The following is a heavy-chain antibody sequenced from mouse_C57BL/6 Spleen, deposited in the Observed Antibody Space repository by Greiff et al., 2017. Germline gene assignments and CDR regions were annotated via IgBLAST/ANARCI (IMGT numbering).Heavy chain of an antibody. Sequence: VQLQESGAELVRPGTSVKVSCKASGYAFTNYLIEWVKQRPGQGLEWIGVINPGSGGTNYNEKFKGKATLTADKSSSTAYMQLSSLTSEDSAVYFCARLYSNLEGYFDYWGQGTTLTVSS. V-gene: IGHV1-54*01. CDR2: INPGSGGT. CDR3: ARLYSNLEGYFDY. J-gene: IGHJ2*01. D-gene: IGHD2-5*01. CDR1: GYAFTNYL.